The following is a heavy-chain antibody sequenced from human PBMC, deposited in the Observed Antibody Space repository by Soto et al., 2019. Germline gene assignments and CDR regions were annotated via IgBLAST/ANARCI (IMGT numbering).Heavy chain of an antibody. CDR3: ARDLIIGYYYDSSGYPVGAFDI. J-gene: IGHJ3*02. D-gene: IGHD3-22*01. CDR1: GFTFSSYS. CDR2: ISSSSSTI. V-gene: IGHV3-48*02. Sequence: EVQLVESGGGLVQPGGSLRLSCAASGFTFSSYSMNWVRQAPGKGLEWVSYISSSSSTIYYADSVKGRFTISRDNAKNSLYLQMNSLRDEDTAVYYCARDLIIGYYYDSSGYPVGAFDIWGQGTMVTVSS.